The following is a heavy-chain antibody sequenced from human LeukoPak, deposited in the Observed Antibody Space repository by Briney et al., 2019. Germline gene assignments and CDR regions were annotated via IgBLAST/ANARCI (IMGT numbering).Heavy chain of an antibody. D-gene: IGHD6-19*01. CDR3: TRDKQWLADFDY. Sequence: PGGSLRLSCTASGFTFGDYAMSWVRQAPGKGLEWVGFIRSKAYGGTTEYAASVKGRFTISRDDSKSIAYLQMNSLKTEDTAVYYCTRDKQWLADFDYWGQGTLVTVSP. V-gene: IGHV3-49*04. J-gene: IGHJ4*02. CDR1: GFTFGDYA. CDR2: IRSKAYGGTT.